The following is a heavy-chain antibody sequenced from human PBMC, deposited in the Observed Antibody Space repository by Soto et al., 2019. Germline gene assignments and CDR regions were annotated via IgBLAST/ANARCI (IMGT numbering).Heavy chain of an antibody. CDR3: ASDLISIVPGPNTTHYYYYYGLDV. CDR1: GYTFTSYG. CDR2: ISAYNGNT. Sequence: ASVKVSCKASGYTFTSYGISWVRQAPGQGLEWMGWISAYNGNTNYAQKLQGRVTMTTDTSTSTAYMELRSLRSDDTAVYYCASDLISIVPGPNTTHYYYYYGLDVWGQGTKVTVSS. J-gene: IGHJ6*02. D-gene: IGHD3-3*02. V-gene: IGHV1-18*04.